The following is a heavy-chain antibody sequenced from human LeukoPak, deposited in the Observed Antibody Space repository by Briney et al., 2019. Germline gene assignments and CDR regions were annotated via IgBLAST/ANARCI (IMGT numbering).Heavy chain of an antibody. J-gene: IGHJ4*02. V-gene: IGHV3-11*03. Sequence: SGGSLRLSCAASGFTFTDSYMTWVRQAPGKGLEWLSYISGSGDDINYAGSVKGRFTISRDNAKNSLYLQMNSLRSEDTAVYYCATSYSGWAYYFDYWGQGTLVTVSS. CDR2: ISGSGDDI. CDR1: GFTFTDSY. CDR3: ATSYSGWAYYFDY. D-gene: IGHD6-19*01.